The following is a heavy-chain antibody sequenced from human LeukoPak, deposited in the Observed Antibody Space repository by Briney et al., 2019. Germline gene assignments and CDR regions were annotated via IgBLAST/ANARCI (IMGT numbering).Heavy chain of an antibody. D-gene: IGHD3-22*01. CDR3: ASHISGYSLSDY. V-gene: IGHV4-59*08. Sequence: SETLSLTCTVSGGSISSYYWSWIRQPPGKGLEWIGYIYYSGSTNYNPSLKSRVTISVDTSKNQFSLKLSSVTAADTAVYYCASHISGYSLSDYWGQGALATVSS. J-gene: IGHJ4*02. CDR2: IYYSGST. CDR1: GGSISSYY.